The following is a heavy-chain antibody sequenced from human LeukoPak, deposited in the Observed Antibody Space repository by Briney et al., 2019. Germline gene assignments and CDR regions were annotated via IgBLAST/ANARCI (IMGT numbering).Heavy chain of an antibody. CDR3: AQTTGWPGFDF. J-gene: IGHJ4*02. Sequence: SETLSLTCSASGASTSSRYWSWIRQSPGRTLEWIGHIYNGRNTKYNPSLTSRVTISVDTSKNQFSLSLTPVTAADTAIYYCAQTTGWPGFDFWGPGALVTVSS. V-gene: IGHV4-59*08. D-gene: IGHD6-19*01. CDR2: IYNGRNT. CDR1: GASTSSRY.